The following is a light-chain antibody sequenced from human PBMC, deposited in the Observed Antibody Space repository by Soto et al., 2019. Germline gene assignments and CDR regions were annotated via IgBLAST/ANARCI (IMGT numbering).Light chain of an antibody. CDR2: DAS. J-gene: IGKJ4*01. V-gene: IGKV3-11*01. Sequence: EIVLTQSPATLSLSPGERATLSCRASQSVSSYLAWYQQKPGQAPRLLIYDASNWATGSPARFSGSGSGTDFTLTISSLEPEDFAVYYCQQRSNWLLTFGGGTKVEIK. CDR1: QSVSSY. CDR3: QQRSNWLLT.